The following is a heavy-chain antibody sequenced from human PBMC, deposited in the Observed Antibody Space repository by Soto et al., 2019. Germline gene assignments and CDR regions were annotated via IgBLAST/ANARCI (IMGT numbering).Heavy chain of an antibody. CDR1: GGTFSSYA. CDR3: ARVWYQLEGGYYYYVMDV. Sequence: QVQLVQSGAEVKKPGSSVKVSCKASGGTFSSYAISWVRQAPGQGLEWMGGIIPIFGTANYAQKFQGRVTSTADESTRTAYVELGSLGSEDTAVYYCARVWYQLEGGYYYYVMDVWGQGTTVTGSS. V-gene: IGHV1-69*01. D-gene: IGHD2-2*01. J-gene: IGHJ6*02. CDR2: IIPIFGTA.